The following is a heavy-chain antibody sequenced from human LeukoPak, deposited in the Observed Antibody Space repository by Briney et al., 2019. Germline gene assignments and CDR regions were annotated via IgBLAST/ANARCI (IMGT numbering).Heavy chain of an antibody. J-gene: IGHJ4*02. CDR2: ISSSSSYI. CDR3: ARDHGYDGVATLGTNDY. V-gene: IGHV3-21*01. CDR1: GFTFSSYS. D-gene: IGHD5-18*01. Sequence: GGSLRLSCAASGFTFSSYSMNWVRQAPGKGLEWVSSISSSSSYIYYADSVKGRFTISRDNAKNSLYLQMNSLRAEDTAVYYCARDHGYDGVATLGTNDYWGQGSLVTVSS.